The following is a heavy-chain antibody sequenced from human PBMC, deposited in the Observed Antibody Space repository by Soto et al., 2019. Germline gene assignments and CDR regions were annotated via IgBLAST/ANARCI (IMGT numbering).Heavy chain of an antibody. Sequence: SETLSLTCTVSCGSTSSGGYYWSWIRQYPGKGLEWIGFVYYSGSTYYNPSLKSRVIISVDTSKKQFSLKLSSVTAADTAVYYCARDAALKWFDPWGQGTLVTVSS. CDR3: ARDAALKWFDP. CDR2: VYYSGST. V-gene: IGHV4-31*03. CDR1: CGSTSSGGYY. J-gene: IGHJ5*02. D-gene: IGHD2-15*01.